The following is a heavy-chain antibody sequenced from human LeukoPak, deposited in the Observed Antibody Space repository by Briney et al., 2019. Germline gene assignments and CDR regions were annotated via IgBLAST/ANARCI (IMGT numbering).Heavy chain of an antibody. J-gene: IGHJ2*01. D-gene: IGHD3-22*01. V-gene: IGHV4-30-4*08. CDR2: ISNSGSA. Sequence: SRAVSLTLTVTGASIHSGVYYWNGIRQPPEKALEWIGYISNSGSAYYNLSLKSRVTISVDTSKNQFSLKLSSVTAADTAVYYCARGRDYYDTNPCYWHFDLWGRGTLVTVHS. CDR1: GASIHSGVYY. CDR3: ARGRDYYDTNPCYWHFDL.